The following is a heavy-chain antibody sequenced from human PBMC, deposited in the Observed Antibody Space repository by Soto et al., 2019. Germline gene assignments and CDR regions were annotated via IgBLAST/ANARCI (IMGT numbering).Heavy chain of an antibody. D-gene: IGHD2-21*02. V-gene: IGHV3-30*18. CDR3: AKGTVTADY. CDR2: ISYDGSNK. J-gene: IGHJ4*02. CDR1: GFTFSSYG. Sequence: GGSLRLSCAASGFTFSSYGMHWVRQAPGKGLEWVAVISYDGSNKYYADSVKGRFTISRDNSKNTLYLQMNSLRAEDTAVYYCAKGTVTADYWAQGTLVTVSS.